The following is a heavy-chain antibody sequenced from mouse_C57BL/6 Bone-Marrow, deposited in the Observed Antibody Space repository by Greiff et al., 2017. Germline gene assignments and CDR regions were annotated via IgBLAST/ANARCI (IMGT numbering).Heavy chain of an antibody. CDR3: AKRWLTTNYAMDY. D-gene: IGHD2-3*01. CDR2: IWRGGST. V-gene: IGHV2-5*01. Sequence: VQLQQSGPGLVQPSQSLSITCTVSGFSLTSYGVHWVRQSPGKGLEWLGVIWRGGSTDYNAAFMSRLSITKDNSKSQVFFKMNSLQADDTAIYYCAKRWLTTNYAMDYWGQGTSVTVSS. CDR1: GFSLTSYG. J-gene: IGHJ4*01.